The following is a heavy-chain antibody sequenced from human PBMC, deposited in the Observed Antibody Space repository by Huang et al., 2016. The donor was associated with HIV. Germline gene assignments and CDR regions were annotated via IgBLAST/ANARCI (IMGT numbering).Heavy chain of an antibody. Sequence: QVQLVQSGAEVKKPGASVKVSCKASGYTFTGYYMHWVRQAPGQGLEWMGWINPNSGGTNYAQKLQGRVTMTRDTSSSTAYMELSRRRSDDTAVYYCARGGRSGGSYYYIYWGQGTLVTVSS. D-gene: IGHD2-15*01. CDR2: INPNSGGT. CDR1: GYTFTGYY. J-gene: IGHJ4*02. CDR3: ARGGRSGGSYYYIY. V-gene: IGHV1-2*02.